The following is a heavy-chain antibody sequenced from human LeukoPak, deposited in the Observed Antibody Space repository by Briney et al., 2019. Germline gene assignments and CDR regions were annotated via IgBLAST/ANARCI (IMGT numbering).Heavy chain of an antibody. CDR2: ISSSSSTI. J-gene: IGHJ4*02. CDR3: ARADYCSGGSCYSGNFDY. Sequence: GGSLRLSCAASGFTFSSYSMNWVHQAPGKGLEWVSYISSSSSTIYYADSMKGRFTISRDNAKNSLYLQMNSLRAEDTAVYYCARADYCSGGSCYSGNFDYWGQGTLVTVSS. D-gene: IGHD2-15*01. V-gene: IGHV3-48*01. CDR1: GFTFSSYS.